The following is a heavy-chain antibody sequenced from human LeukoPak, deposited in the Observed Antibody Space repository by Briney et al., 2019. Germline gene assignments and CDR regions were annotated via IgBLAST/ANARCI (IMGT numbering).Heavy chain of an antibody. CDR1: GGSISSYY. D-gene: IGHD6-6*01. CDR2: IYYSGST. CDR3: ARASMRSDAFDI. Sequence: SETLSLTCTVSGGSISSYYWSWIRQPPGKGLEWNGYIYYSGSTNYNPSLKSRVTISVDTSKNQFSLKLSSVTAADTAVYYCARASMRSDAFDIWGQGTMVTVSS. V-gene: IGHV4-59*01. J-gene: IGHJ3*02.